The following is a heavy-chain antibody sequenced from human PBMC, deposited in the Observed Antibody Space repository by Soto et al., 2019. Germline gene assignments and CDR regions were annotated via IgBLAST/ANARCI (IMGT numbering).Heavy chain of an antibody. CDR1: GGSLNDHR. CDR2: ISDTGRT. Sequence: SETLSLTCNVSGGSLNDHRWAWIRQPPGQGLELVAYISDTGRTDYNPFLKSRLSISVDKSINTAYLQWSSLKASDTAMYYCARHEPPYLKDSFDTRGFYPPQYYLDYWGQGALVTVSS. D-gene: IGHD3-22*01. J-gene: IGHJ4*02. CDR3: ARHEPPYLKDSFDTRGFYPPQYYLDY. V-gene: IGHV4-59*08.